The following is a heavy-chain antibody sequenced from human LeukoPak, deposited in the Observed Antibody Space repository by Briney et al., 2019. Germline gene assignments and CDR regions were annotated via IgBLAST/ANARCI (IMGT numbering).Heavy chain of an antibody. CDR1: GFTFSSYA. D-gene: IGHD4-17*01. V-gene: IGHV3-30-3*01. J-gene: IGHJ4*02. CDR3: AKDLPDYGLDY. Sequence: GGSLRLSCAASGFTFSSYAMHWVRQAPGKGLEWVAVISYDGSNKYYADSVKGRFTISRDNSKNTLYLQMNSLRAEDTAVYYCAKDLPDYGLDYWGQGTLVTVSS. CDR2: ISYDGSNK.